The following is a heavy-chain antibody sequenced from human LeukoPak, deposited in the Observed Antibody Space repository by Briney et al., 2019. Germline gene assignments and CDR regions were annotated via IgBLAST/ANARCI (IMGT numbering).Heavy chain of an antibody. CDR3: ARGLSSAHSY. CDR1: GYSFNSQG. D-gene: IGHD6-19*01. V-gene: IGHV7-4-1*02. Sequence: GASVKVSCKASGYSFNSQGMNWVRQAPGQGLEWMGWINTDSGNPTYAQGFTGRFVFSLDTSVSTAYLQISSLKAEDTAVYYCARGLSSAHSYWGQGTLVTVSS. CDR2: INTDSGNP. J-gene: IGHJ4*02.